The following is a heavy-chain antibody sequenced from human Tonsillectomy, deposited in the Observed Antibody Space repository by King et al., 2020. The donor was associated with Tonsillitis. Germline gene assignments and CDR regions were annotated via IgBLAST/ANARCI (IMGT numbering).Heavy chain of an antibody. V-gene: IGHV3-7*03. J-gene: IGHJ4*02. D-gene: IGHD7-27*01. CDR2: INQGGSET. Sequence: VQLVESGGGLVQPGGSLRLSCAASGFTFSSYWMSWVRQAPGKGLEWVANINQGGSETYYVDSVKGRFTISRDNAKNSLYLQMNSLRAEDTAIYYCVTNWGSAKGNVYWGQGTLVTVSS. CDR1: GFTFSSYW. CDR3: VTNWGSAKGNVY.